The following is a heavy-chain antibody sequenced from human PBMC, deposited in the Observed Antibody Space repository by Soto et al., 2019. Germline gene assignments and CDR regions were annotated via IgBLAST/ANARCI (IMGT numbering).Heavy chain of an antibody. CDR1: GYTFTSYG. D-gene: IGHD3-3*01. CDR3: ARAGDYDFWSGFYGMDV. J-gene: IGHJ6*02. CDR2: ISAYNGNT. Sequence: ASVKVACKASGYTFTSYGSSWVRQAPGQGLEWMGWISAYNGNTNYAQKLQGRVTMTTDTSTSTAYMELRSLRSDDTAVYYCARAGDYDFWSGFYGMDVWGQGTTVTVSS. V-gene: IGHV1-18*01.